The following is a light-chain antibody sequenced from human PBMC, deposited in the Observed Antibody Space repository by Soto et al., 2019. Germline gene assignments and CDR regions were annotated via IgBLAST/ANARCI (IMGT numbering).Light chain of an antibody. CDR3: QQLNSYPIT. V-gene: IGKV1-9*01. CDR2: AAS. J-gene: IGKJ5*01. Sequence: IQLTQSPSSLSASVGDRVTITCRASQGISSYLVWYQQKPGKAPKLLIYAASTLQSGVPSRFRGSGSGTDFTLTIISLQPEDFATYYCQQLNSYPITFGQGTRLEIK. CDR1: QGISSY.